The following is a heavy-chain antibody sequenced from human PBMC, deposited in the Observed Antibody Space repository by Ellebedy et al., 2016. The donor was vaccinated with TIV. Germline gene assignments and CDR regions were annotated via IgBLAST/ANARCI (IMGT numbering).Heavy chain of an antibody. CDR1: GFTFSSYG. Sequence: GESLKISXAASGFTFSSYGMHWVRQAPGKGLEGVAVIWSDGTTKYYSDSVKGRFTISRDNSKNTLYLQMNSLRAEDTAVYYCAKISPTHRGAFDIWGQGTMVTVSS. D-gene: IGHD3-3*02. V-gene: IGHV3-33*06. J-gene: IGHJ3*02. CDR2: IWSDGTTK. CDR3: AKISPTHRGAFDI.